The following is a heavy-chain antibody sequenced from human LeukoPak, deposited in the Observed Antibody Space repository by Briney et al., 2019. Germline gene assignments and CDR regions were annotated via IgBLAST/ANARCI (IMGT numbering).Heavy chain of an antibody. D-gene: IGHD3-9*01. Sequence: GGSLRLSCAASGFTFSSYAMHWVRQAPGKGLEWVAVISYDGSNKYYADSVKGRFTISRDNSKNTLYLQMNSLRAGDTAVYYCASALTDAFDIWGQGTMVTVSS. CDR3: ASALTDAFDI. CDR2: ISYDGSNK. J-gene: IGHJ3*02. V-gene: IGHV3-30-3*01. CDR1: GFTFSSYA.